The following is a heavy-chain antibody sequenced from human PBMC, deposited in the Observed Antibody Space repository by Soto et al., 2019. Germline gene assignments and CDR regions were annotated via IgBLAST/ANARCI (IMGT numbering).Heavy chain of an antibody. J-gene: IGHJ5*02. CDR3: ERSIRSSSGYFEP. D-gene: IGHD6-6*01. CDR2: IYKTGKT. V-gene: IGHV4-30-4*01. CDR1: GDFIGSVDYY. Sequence: SETLSLTCDVYGDFIGSVDYYWTWIRQPPGKVLEYIGYIYKTGKTYDKPSLKSRPFIAIDTSKSPGVLCIISVTDAXTAMYYCERSIRSSSGYFEPWVQGTRLTASS.